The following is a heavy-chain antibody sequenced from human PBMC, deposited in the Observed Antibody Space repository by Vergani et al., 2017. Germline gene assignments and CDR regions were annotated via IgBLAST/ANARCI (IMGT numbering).Heavy chain of an antibody. J-gene: IGHJ4*02. Sequence: VQLVESGGGLVQPGGSLRLSCAASGFTFSDHYMDWDRQAPGKGLEWVGRTRNKANSYTTEYAASVKGRFTISRDDSKNSLYLQMNSLKTEDTAVYYCARDRYLVVVPAASTLSAENYFDYWGQGTLVTVSS. CDR1: GFTFSDHY. CDR3: ARDRYLVVVPAASTLSAENYFDY. V-gene: IGHV3-72*01. D-gene: IGHD2-2*01. CDR2: TRNKANSYTT.